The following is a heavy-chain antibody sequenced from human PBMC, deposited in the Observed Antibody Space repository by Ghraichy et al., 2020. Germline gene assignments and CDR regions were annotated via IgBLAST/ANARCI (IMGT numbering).Heavy chain of an antibody. D-gene: IGHD3-22*01. CDR2: IKKDGSEK. CDR3: ARASWFGSYYDRNGYRSPLDF. Sequence: GGSLRLSCAASGFTFSNFWMTWVRQAPGKGLEWVANIKKDGSEKSYVDSVKGRFTISRDNAKNSLYLQMNSLRTEDTAIYYCARASWFGSYYDRNGYRSPLDFWGQGTLVTVSS. CDR1: GFTFSNFW. V-gene: IGHV3-7*01. J-gene: IGHJ4*02.